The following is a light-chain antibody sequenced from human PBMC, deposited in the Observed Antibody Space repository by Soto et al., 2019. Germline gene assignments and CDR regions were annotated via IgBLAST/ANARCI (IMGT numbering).Light chain of an antibody. V-gene: IGKV3-20*01. Sequence: IVLTQSPGTLSLSPGEGATXXCXASQTVSNTYLAWYQQKPGQAPRLLIYGTSSRATGIPDRFSGSGSGTDFTLTISRLEPEDFAVYYCQQYAGSLTFGGGTKVEIK. J-gene: IGKJ4*01. CDR1: QTVSNTY. CDR3: QQYAGSLT. CDR2: GTS.